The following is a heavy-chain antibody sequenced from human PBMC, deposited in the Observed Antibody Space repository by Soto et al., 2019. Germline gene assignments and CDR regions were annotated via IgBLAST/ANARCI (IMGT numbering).Heavy chain of an antibody. CDR3: ARGPNYYDSSGYNENYYYYGMDV. CDR2: IYYSGST. V-gene: IGHV4-59*01. Sequence: PSETLSLTCTVSGGSISSYYWSWIRQPPGKGLEWIGYIYYSGSTNYNPSLKSRVTISVDTSKNQFSLKLSSVTAADTAVYYCARGPNYYDSSGYNENYYYYGMDVWGQGTTVTVS. J-gene: IGHJ6*02. CDR1: GGSISSYY. D-gene: IGHD3-22*01.